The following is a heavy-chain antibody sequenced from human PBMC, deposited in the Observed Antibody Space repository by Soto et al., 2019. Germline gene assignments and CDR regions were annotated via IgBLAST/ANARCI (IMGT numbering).Heavy chain of an antibody. D-gene: IGHD3-10*01. V-gene: IGHV3-30*03. CDR1: GFLFSSYG. J-gene: IGHJ4*02. CDR2: ISYDGSNK. CDR3: VGGQYYFDY. Sequence: QVQLVESGGGVVQPGRSLRLSCAASGFLFSSYGMHWVREAPGKGLEWVAVISYDGSNKYYADSMKGRFTISRDNSASTLYLQMNSLRPEDTALYYCVGGQYYFDYRGQGTLVTVSP.